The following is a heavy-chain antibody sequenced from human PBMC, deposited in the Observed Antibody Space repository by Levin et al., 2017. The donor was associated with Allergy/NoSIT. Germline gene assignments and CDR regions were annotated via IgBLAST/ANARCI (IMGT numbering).Heavy chain of an antibody. Sequence: GGSLRLSCAASGFTFSNAWMSWVRQAPGKGLEWVGRIKSKTDGGTTDYAAPVKGRFTISRDDSKNTLYLQMNSLKTEDTAVYYCTTFYDFWSGNDVWGQGTTVTVSS. D-gene: IGHD3-3*01. CDR1: GFTFSNAW. J-gene: IGHJ6*02. CDR3: TTFYDFWSGNDV. V-gene: IGHV3-15*01. CDR2: IKSKTDGGTT.